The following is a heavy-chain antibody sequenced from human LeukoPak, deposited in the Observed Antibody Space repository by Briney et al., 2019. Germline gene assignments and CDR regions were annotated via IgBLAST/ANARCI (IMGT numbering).Heavy chain of an antibody. J-gene: IGHJ3*02. D-gene: IGHD3-3*02. CDR1: GFTFSDYY. CDR2: ISSGSTI. CDR3: ATSHLKDAFDI. V-gene: IGHV3-11*01. Sequence: GGSLRLSCAASGFTFSDYYMSWIRQAPGKGLEWVSYISSGSTIYYADSVKGRFTISRDNAKNSLYLQMNSLRAEDTAVYYCATSHLKDAFDIWGQGTMVTVSS.